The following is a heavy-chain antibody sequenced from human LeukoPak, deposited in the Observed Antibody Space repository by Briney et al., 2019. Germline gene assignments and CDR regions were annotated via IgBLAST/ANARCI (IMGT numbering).Heavy chain of an antibody. D-gene: IGHD3-10*01. J-gene: IGHJ6*04. CDR2: IIPIFGTA. Sequence: GASVTVSCKASGGTFSSYAISWVRQAPGQGLEWMGGIIPIFGTANYAQKFQGRVTITADKSTSTAYMELSSLRSEDTAVYYCARESSLYYYGSGVYYYYGMDVWGKGTTVTVSS. CDR1: GGTFSSYA. CDR3: ARESSLYYYGSGVYYYYGMDV. V-gene: IGHV1-69*06.